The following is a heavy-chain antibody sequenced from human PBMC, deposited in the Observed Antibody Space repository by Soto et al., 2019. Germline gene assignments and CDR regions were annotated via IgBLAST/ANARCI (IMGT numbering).Heavy chain of an antibody. CDR2: IKSDGSTT. CDR1: GFSSSNYW. J-gene: IGHJ5*02. Sequence: PGGSLRLSCAASGFSSSNYWVHWVSHAPGKGLVWVSRIKSDGSTTNYADSVKGRFTISRDNAKNTVYLQMNSLGVEDTAVYYCATTAGAWWFGPWGHGALVTVSS. D-gene: IGHD6-19*01. V-gene: IGHV3-74*01. CDR3: ATTAGAWWFGP.